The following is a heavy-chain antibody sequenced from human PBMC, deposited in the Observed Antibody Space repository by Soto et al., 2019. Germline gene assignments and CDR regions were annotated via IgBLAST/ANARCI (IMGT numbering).Heavy chain of an antibody. CDR1: GFTVSNNY. D-gene: IGHD7-27*01. CDR3: TRRPGS. CDR2: IYSGGNT. V-gene: IGHV3-66*01. J-gene: IGHJ5*02. Sequence: EVQLVESGGGLVQPGESLRLSCAASGFTVSNNYMSWVRQAPGKGLEWVSFIYSGGNTYYADSVKGRFTISRDKSKNTLYLQMNNLRVEDTAVYYCTRRPGSWGQETLVTVSS.